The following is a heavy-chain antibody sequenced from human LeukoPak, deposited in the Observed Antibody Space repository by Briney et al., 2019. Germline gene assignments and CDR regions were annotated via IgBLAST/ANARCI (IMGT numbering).Heavy chain of an antibody. D-gene: IGHD3-22*01. CDR2: IYHSGST. CDR3: ARAPLYSSGYCIY. CDR1: GGSISSSNW. V-gene: IGHV4-4*02. J-gene: IGHJ4*02. Sequence: SGTLSLTCAVSGGSISSSNWWSWVRQPPGKGLEWIGEIYHSGSTNYNPSLKSRVTISVDKSKNQFSLKLSSVTAADTAVYYCARAPLYSSGYCIYWGQGTLVSVSS.